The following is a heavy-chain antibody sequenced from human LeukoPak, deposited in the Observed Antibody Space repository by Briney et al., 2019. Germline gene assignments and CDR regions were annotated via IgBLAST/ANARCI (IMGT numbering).Heavy chain of an antibody. CDR2: IYYSGST. Sequence: SETLSLTCTVSGGSISSYYWSWIRQPPGKGLEWVGYIYYSGSTNYNPSLKSRVTISVDTSKNQFSLKLSSVTAADTAVYYCARDSDNAFDIWGQGTMVTVSS. J-gene: IGHJ3*02. D-gene: IGHD1-26*01. CDR1: GGSISSYY. CDR3: ARDSDNAFDI. V-gene: IGHV4-59*01.